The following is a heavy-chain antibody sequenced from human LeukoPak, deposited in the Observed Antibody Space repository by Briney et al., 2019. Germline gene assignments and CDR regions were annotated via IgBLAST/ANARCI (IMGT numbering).Heavy chain of an antibody. V-gene: IGHV1-2*02. CDR3: ARGDYGSGSHYSPNSYHMDV. CDR2: INHNSGGT. CDR1: GYTFTSYA. D-gene: IGHD3-10*01. J-gene: IGHJ6*03. Sequence: GASVKVSCKASGYTFTSYAMHWVRQAPGQGLEWMGWINHNSGGTNYAQKFQGRVTMTRDTSISTSYMELSRLRSDDTAVYYCARGDYGSGSHYSPNSYHMDVWGKGTTVTVSS.